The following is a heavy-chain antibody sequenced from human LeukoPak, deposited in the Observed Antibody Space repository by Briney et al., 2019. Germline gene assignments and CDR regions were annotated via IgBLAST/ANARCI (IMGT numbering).Heavy chain of an antibody. J-gene: IGHJ4*02. CDR1: GFILSDYN. V-gene: IGHV3-21*01. CDR3: ARDLSATARAYDY. Sequence: GGCLRLSCAAAGFILSDYNMKWVRQAPGKGLEWVSFISISGSYITYADSVKGRFTISRDNAKNSLYLQMNSLRAEDTAVYYCARDLSATARAYDYWGQGTLVTVSS. D-gene: IGHD2-15*01. CDR2: ISISGSYI.